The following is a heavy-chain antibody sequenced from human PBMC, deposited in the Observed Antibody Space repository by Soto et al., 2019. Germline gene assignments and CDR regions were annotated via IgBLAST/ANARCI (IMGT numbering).Heavy chain of an antibody. CDR3: AKDGHSSTWRY. CDR2: ISGSGGST. V-gene: IGHV3-23*01. Sequence: GGSLRLSCAASGFAFSSYAMSWVRQAPGKGLEWVSAISGSGGSTYYADSVKGRFTISRDNSKNTLYLQMNSLRAEDTAVYYCAKDGHSSTWRYWGQGTLVTVSS. D-gene: IGHD6-13*01. CDR1: GFAFSSYA. J-gene: IGHJ4*02.